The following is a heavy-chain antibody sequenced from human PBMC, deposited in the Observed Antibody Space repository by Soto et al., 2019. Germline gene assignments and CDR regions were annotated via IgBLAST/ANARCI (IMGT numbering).Heavy chain of an antibody. D-gene: IGHD3-22*01. J-gene: IGHJ4*02. Sequence: ASVKVSCKASGYTFTSYGISWVRQAPGQGLEWMGWISAYNGNTNYAQKLQGRDTMTTDTSTSTAYMELRSLRSDDTAVYYCAVDYDSSGYYVHWGQGTLVTVSS. CDR3: AVDYDSSGYYVH. CDR1: GYTFTSYG. CDR2: ISAYNGNT. V-gene: IGHV1-18*01.